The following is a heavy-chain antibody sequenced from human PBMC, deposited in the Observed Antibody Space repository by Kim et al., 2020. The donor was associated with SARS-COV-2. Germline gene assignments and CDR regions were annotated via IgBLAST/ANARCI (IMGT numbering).Heavy chain of an antibody. V-gene: IGHV4-4*07. CDR2: TGART. CDR3: ASALGH. D-gene: IGHD3-16*02. J-gene: IGHJ4*02. Sequence: TGARTNYSPCLQSRVTMSVDTSKKQYSLKLSCVTAADTAVYYCASALGHWGQGTLVTVSS.